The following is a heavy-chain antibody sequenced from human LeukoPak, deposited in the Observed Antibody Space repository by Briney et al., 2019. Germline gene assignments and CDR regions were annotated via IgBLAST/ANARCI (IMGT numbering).Heavy chain of an antibody. D-gene: IGHD5-24*01. J-gene: IGHJ4*02. CDR2: INQDGSEE. Sequence: PGGSLRLSCAASGFTFISYWMTWVRQAPGKGLEWVASINQDGSEEFYVDSMKGRVTISRNYAKNSLYLQINNLRTEDTAVYYCARGLSEMATRGMDYWGQGTLVTVSS. CDR3: ARGLSEMATRGMDY. CDR1: GFTFISYW. V-gene: IGHV3-7*01.